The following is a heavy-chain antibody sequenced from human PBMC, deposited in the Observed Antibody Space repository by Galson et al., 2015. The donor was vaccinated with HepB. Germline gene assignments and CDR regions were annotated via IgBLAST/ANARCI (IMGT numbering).Heavy chain of an antibody. CDR3: TRGDYWYNQGYHNFDF. CDR2: SNSDGSSA. CDR1: GFIFGNYW. Sequence: SLRLSCAASGFIFGNYWMHWVRQVPGKGLVWVSRSNSDGSSATYADSVKGRFTLSRDNAKNTLSLQMNSLRAEDTAIYYCTRGDYWYNQGYHNFDFWGRGTLVTVSS. J-gene: IGHJ4*02. D-gene: IGHD1/OR15-1a*01. V-gene: IGHV3-74*01.